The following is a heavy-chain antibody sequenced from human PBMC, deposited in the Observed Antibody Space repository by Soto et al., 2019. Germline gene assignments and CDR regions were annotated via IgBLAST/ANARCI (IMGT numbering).Heavy chain of an antibody. CDR1: GFTFGDYA. V-gene: IGHV3-49*03. CDR3: TRPMYSSGWYGPDY. CDR2: IRSKAYGGTT. Sequence: HPGGSLRLSCTASGFTFGDYAMSWFRQAPGKGLEWVGFIRSKAYGGTTEYAASVKGRFTISRDDSKSIAYLQMNSLKTEDTAVYYCTRPMYSSGWYGPDYWGQGTLVTVSS. J-gene: IGHJ4*02. D-gene: IGHD6-19*01.